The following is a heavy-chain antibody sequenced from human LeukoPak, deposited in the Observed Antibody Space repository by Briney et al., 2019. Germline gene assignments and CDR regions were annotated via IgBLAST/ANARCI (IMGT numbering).Heavy chain of an antibody. J-gene: IGHJ4*02. CDR1: GYTFTGYH. CDR2: IIPILGIA. CDR3: AITSGAMELWFYDY. D-gene: IGHD5-18*01. V-gene: IGHV1-69*02. Sequence: SVKVSCKASGYTFTGYHIHWVRQAPGQGLEWMGRIIPILGIANYAQKFQGRVTITADKSTSTAYMELSSLRSEDTAVYYCAITSGAMELWFYDYWGQGTLVTVSS.